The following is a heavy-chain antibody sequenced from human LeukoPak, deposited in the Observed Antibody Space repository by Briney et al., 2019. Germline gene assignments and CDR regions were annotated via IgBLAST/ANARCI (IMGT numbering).Heavy chain of an antibody. J-gene: IGHJ5*02. CDR3: ARLITIFDKTQAFDP. Sequence: KPSETLSLTCTVSGGSISISSYYWGWIRQPPGKGLEWIGSIYYSGSTYYNPSLKSRVTISVDTSKNQFSLRLSSVTAADTAVYYCARLITIFDKTQAFDPWGQGTLVTVSS. CDR2: IYYSGST. CDR1: GGSISISSYY. V-gene: IGHV4-39*01. D-gene: IGHD3-9*01.